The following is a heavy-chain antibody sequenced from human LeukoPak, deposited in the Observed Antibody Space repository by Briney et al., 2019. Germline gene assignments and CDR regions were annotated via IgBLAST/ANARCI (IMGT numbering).Heavy chain of an antibody. D-gene: IGHD2-2*01. CDR3: AKGSGKSCSSTSCQYYYMDV. Sequence: GGSLRLSCAASGFTFSSYAMSWVRQAPGKGLEWVSAISGSGGSTYYADSVKGRITISRDNSKNTLYLQMNSLRAEDTAVYYCAKGSGKSCSSTSCQYYYMDVWGKGTTVTVSS. V-gene: IGHV3-23*01. CDR2: ISGSGGST. J-gene: IGHJ6*03. CDR1: GFTFSSYA.